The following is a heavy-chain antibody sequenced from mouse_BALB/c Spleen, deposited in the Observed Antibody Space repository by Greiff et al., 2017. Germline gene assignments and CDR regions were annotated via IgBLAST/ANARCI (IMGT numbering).Heavy chain of an antibody. J-gene: IGHJ3*01. CDR1: GFTFSDFY. CDR2: SRNKANDYTT. CDR3: ARGHYYGYQFAY. D-gene: IGHD1-2*01. V-gene: IGHV7-1*02. Sequence: EVMLVESGGGLVQPGGSLRLSCATSGFTFSDFYMEWVRQPPGKRLEWIAASRNKANDYTTEYSASVKGRFIVSRDTSQSILYLQMNALRAEDTAIYYCARGHYYGYQFAYWGQGTLVTVSA.